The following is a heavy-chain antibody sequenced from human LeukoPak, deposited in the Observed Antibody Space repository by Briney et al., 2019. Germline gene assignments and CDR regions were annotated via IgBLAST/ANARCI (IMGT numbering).Heavy chain of an antibody. D-gene: IGHD3-22*01. J-gene: IGHJ5*02. CDR3: ARDYYYDSSGYFENWFDA. CDR1: GGTFSSYT. V-gene: IGHV1-69*04. CDR2: IIPILGIA. Sequence: SVKVSCKASGGTFSSYTISWVRQAPGQGLEWMGRIIPILGIANYAQKFQGRVTITADKSTSTAYMELSSLRSEDTAVYYCARDYYYDSSGYFENWFDAWGQGTLVTVSS.